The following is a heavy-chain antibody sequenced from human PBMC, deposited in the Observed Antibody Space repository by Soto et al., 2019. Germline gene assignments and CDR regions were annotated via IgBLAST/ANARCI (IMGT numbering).Heavy chain of an antibody. D-gene: IGHD1-1*01. J-gene: IGHJ6*02. Sequence: QAQLVQSGSEVREPGASVKVSCKASGYPFTTYGITWVRQAPGQGLEWLGWISAYTDNTNYAQNLQGRVTRTTDTSTSTAYMEVRSLRSDDTAVYYCARENWNYDYYYGMDVWGQGTTVTVSS. CDR1: GYPFTTYG. CDR3: ARENWNYDYYYGMDV. V-gene: IGHV1-18*04. CDR2: ISAYTDNT.